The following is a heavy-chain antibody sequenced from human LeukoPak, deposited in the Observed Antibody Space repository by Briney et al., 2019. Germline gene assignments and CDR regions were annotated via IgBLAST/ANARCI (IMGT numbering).Heavy chain of an antibody. D-gene: IGHD4-17*01. J-gene: IGHJ4*02. CDR1: GFTFSNSG. V-gene: IGHV3-33*08. CDR2: IWYDGSNK. Sequence: PGGSLRLSCAASGFTFSNSGMHWVRQAPGKGLEWVAVIWYDGSNKFYADSVKGRFTISRDNSKNTLYLQMNSLRAEDTAVYYCARDLSMTTVTNDYWGQGTLVTVSS. CDR3: ARDLSMTTVTNDY.